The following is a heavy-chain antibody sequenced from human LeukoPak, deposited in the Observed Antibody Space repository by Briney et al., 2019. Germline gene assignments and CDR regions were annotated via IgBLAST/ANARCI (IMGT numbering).Heavy chain of an antibody. CDR3: ATYGFSSGKRFDY. Sequence: PSETLSLTCTVSGGSIGSYYWSWIRQPPGKGLEWIGYIYYSGSTNYNPSLKSRVTISVDTSKNQFSLRLTSVTAADTAVYYCATYGFSSGKRFDYWGQGTLVTVSS. J-gene: IGHJ4*02. V-gene: IGHV4-59*01. CDR1: GGSIGSYY. D-gene: IGHD6-19*01. CDR2: IYYSGST.